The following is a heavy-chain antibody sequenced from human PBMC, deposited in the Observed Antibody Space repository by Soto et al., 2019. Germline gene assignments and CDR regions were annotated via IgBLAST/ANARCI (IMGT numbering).Heavy chain of an antibody. CDR2: ISHTGST. CDR3: ARAVDPYLGNWFEP. V-gene: IGHV4-30-2*01. J-gene: IGHJ5*02. Sequence: LCLTRAVSGCSIGSGSAYSWSWIRQPPGKGLEWIGSISHTGSTSYNPYLKGRVTMSVDKSKNQFSLKLSSVTAADMAVYYCARAVDPYLGNWFEPWGQGTLVTV. D-gene: IGHD3-16*01. CDR1: GCSIGSGSAYS.